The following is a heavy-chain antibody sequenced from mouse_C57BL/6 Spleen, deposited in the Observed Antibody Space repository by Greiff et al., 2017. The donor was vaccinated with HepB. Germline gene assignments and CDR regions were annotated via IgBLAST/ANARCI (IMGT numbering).Heavy chain of an antibody. Sequence: GGGLVQPKGSLKLSCAASGFSFNTYAMNWVRQAPGKGLEWVARIRSKSNNYATYYADSVKDRFTISRDDSESMLYLQMNNLKTEDTAMYYCVRHPGSYAMDYWGQGTSVTVSS. J-gene: IGHJ4*01. V-gene: IGHV10-1*01. CDR3: VRHPGSYAMDY. CDR1: GFSFNTYA. CDR2: IRSKSNNYAT.